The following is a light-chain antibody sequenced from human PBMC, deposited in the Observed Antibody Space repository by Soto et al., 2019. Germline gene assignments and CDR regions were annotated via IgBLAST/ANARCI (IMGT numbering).Light chain of an antibody. V-gene: IGLV2-14*01. CDR3: SSYTSRSTRVV. Sequence: QSALTQPASVSGSPGQSITISCTGTSSDVGGYNYVSWYQQHPGKAPKLMIYDVSNRPSGVSNRFSGSKSGNTASLTISGLQAEDEADYYCSSYTSRSTRVVFGGGTQLTGL. CDR1: SSDVGGYNY. J-gene: IGLJ2*01. CDR2: DVS.